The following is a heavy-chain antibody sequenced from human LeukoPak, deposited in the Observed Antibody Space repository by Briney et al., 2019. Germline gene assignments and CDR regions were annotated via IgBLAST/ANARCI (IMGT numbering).Heavy chain of an antibody. J-gene: IGHJ6*03. CDR2: IYYSGST. CDR3: AREQFYYMDV. Sequence: SETLSLTCTVSGDSISNYYWSWIRQPPGKGLEWIGYIYYSGSTNYNPSLKSRVTISVDTSKNQFSLKLSSVTAADTAVYYCAREQFYYMDVWGKGTTVTVSS. CDR1: GDSISNYY. V-gene: IGHV4-59*01. D-gene: IGHD5-24*01.